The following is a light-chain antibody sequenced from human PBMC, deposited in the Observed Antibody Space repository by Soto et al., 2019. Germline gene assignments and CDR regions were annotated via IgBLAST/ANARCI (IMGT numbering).Light chain of an antibody. J-gene: IGKJ5*01. Sequence: EIVLTQSPGTLSLSPGERATLSCRASQSVSSSYLAWYQQKPGQAPRLLIYGASSRATGIPDRFSGSGSGTDFTLTIRRLEPEEFAVYYCQQYGSSPRITFGQRTLLEIK. CDR2: GAS. V-gene: IGKV3-20*01. CDR1: QSVSSSY. CDR3: QQYGSSPRIT.